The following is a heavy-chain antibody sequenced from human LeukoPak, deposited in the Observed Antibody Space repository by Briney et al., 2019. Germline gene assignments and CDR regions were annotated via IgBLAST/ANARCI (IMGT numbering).Heavy chain of an antibody. CDR3: GRVEGFDY. CDR2: ISSSGTTI. V-gene: IGHV3-48*04. J-gene: IGHJ4*02. CDR1: GFTFSSYS. Sequence: GGSLRLSCAASGFTFSSYSMNWVRQAPGKGLEWVSYISSSGTTIYYADSVKGRFILSRDNAKNSLYLQMNSLRAEDTAVYYCGRVEGFDYWGQGTLVTVSS.